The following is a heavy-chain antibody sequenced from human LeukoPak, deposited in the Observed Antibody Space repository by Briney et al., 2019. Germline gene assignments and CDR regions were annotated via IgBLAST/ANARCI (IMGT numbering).Heavy chain of an antibody. J-gene: IGHJ4*02. CDR2: ISYDENNK. D-gene: IGHD1-1*01. V-gene: IGHV3-30*18. Sequence: PGGSLRLSCEASGFTFGSHGMHWVRQAPGKGLEWVAVISYDENNKYYADSVKGRFTISRDNSKNTLYLQMNSLRAEDTAVYYCAKDQHQLAYLFDYWGQGTLVTVSS. CDR1: GFTFGSHG. CDR3: AKDQHQLAYLFDY.